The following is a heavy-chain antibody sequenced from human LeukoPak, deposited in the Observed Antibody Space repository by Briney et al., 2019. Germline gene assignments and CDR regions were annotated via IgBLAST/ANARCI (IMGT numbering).Heavy chain of an antibody. J-gene: IGHJ4*02. CDR3: ASGGIYYGAAFDF. CDR1: GFTFSSYG. Sequence: GGSLRLSCAASGFTFSSYGMSWVRQAPGKGLEWVSAISGSGGSTYYADSVKGRFTISRDNSKNTLYLQMNSLRAEDTALYYCASGGIYYGAAFDFWGQGTLVTVSS. CDR2: ISGSGGST. V-gene: IGHV3-23*01. D-gene: IGHD1-26*01.